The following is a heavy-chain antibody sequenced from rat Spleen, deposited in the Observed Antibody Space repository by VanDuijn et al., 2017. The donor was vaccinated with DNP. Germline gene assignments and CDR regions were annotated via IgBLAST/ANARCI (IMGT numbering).Heavy chain of an antibody. V-gene: IGHV5-20*01. CDR2: ISYDGGST. Sequence: EVQLVESGGGLVQPGRSLKLSCAASGFVFSDFYMAWVRQAPTKGLEWVASISYDGGSTYYRDSVKGRFTISRDDAKSSLYLQMDSLRSEDTATYYCARARLPGYYPFACWGQGTLVTVSS. CDR1: GFVFSDFY. D-gene: IGHD1-4*01. J-gene: IGHJ3*01. CDR3: ARARLPGYYPFAC.